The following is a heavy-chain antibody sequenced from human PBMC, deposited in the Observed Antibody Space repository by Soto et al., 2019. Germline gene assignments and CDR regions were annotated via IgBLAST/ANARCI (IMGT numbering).Heavy chain of an antibody. Sequence: PGGSLRLSCAASGFTFSSYSMNWVRQAPGKGLEWVSSISSSSSSYIYYADSVKGRFTISRDNAKNSLYLQMNSLRAEDTAVYYCARGGHYDILTGYFRPSTPRPEFLFHPWGQGTLVTVSS. CDR3: ARGGHYDILTGYFRPSTPRPEFLFHP. V-gene: IGHV3-21*01. J-gene: IGHJ5*02. CDR2: ISSSSSSYI. D-gene: IGHD3-9*01. CDR1: GFTFSSYS.